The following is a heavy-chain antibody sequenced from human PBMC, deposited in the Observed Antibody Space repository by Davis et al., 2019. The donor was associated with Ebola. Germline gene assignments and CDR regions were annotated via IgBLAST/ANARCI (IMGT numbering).Heavy chain of an antibody. CDR3: ARGGRSWPY. CDR2: ISWNSGSI. V-gene: IGHV3-20*04. D-gene: IGHD6-13*01. Sequence: GGSLRLSCAASGFTFSSYWMSWVRQAPGKGLEWVSGISWNSGSIGYADSVKGRFTISRDNAKNSLYLQMNSLRAEDTALYYCARGGRSWPYWGQGTLVTVSS. J-gene: IGHJ4*02. CDR1: GFTFSSYW.